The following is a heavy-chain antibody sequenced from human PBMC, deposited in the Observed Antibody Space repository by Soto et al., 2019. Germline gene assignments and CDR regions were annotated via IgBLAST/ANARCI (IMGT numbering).Heavy chain of an antibody. D-gene: IGHD5-12*01. Sequence: SETLSLTCTVSGGSISSYYWTWIRQPPGNGLEWIGYIYYSGSPNYNPSLKSRVSISVDTSKNQFSLKLSSVTAADTAVYYCARNRDGYNPYCFDYWGQGTLVTVSS. CDR1: GGSISSYY. V-gene: IGHV4-59*01. CDR2: IYYSGSP. J-gene: IGHJ4*02. CDR3: ARNRDGYNPYCFDY.